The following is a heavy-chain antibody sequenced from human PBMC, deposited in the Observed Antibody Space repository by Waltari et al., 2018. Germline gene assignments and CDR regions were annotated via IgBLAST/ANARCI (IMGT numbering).Heavy chain of an antibody. CDR2: ISSSSSYI. Sequence: EVQLVESGGGLVKPGGSLRLSCAASGFTFSSYSMNWVRQAPGKGLGWVSSISSSSSYIYSADSVKGRFTISRDNAKNSLYLQMNSLRAEDTAVYYCARRITMVRGVIKDIWGQGTMVTVSS. D-gene: IGHD3-10*01. J-gene: IGHJ3*02. V-gene: IGHV3-21*01. CDR1: GFTFSSYS. CDR3: ARRITMVRGVIKDI.